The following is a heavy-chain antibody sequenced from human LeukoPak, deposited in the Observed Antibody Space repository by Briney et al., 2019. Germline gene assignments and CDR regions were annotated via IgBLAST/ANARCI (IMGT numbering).Heavy chain of an antibody. Sequence: GGSLRLSCAASGFTFSTYPISWVRQAPGKGLEWVSAISGRPSYADSVKGRFTISRDDSKNTLYLQVNSLRAEDTAVYYCAKALDYWYFDYWGQGTLVTVSS. CDR3: AKALDYWYFDY. V-gene: IGHV3-23*01. CDR1: GFTFSTYP. CDR2: ISGRP. J-gene: IGHJ4*02. D-gene: IGHD2/OR15-2a*01.